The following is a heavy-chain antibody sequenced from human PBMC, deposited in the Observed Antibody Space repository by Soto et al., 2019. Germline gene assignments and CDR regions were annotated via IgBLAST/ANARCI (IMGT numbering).Heavy chain of an antibody. CDR3: AGVRGKTYYDILTGSPGAFDI. CDR1: GYTFTSYD. Sequence: GASVKVSCKASGYTFTSYDINWVRQATGQGLEWMGWMNPNSGNTGYAQKFQGRVTMTRNTSISTAYMELSSLRSEDTAVYYCAGVRGKTYYDILTGSPGAFDIWGQGTMVTVS. CDR2: MNPNSGNT. D-gene: IGHD3-9*01. J-gene: IGHJ3*02. V-gene: IGHV1-8*01.